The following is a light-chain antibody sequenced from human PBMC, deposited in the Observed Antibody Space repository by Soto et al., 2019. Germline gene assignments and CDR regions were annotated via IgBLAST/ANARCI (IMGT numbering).Light chain of an antibody. Sequence: EVVLTQSPGTLCLSPGERATLSCRTSQTVSSSFLAWYQQKPGQAPRLLMFDASNRATDIPDRFSGSESGTDFTLTIGRLEPEDFAVYYCQQFGSLGTFGQGTRWIS. CDR1: QTVSSSF. CDR2: DAS. V-gene: IGKV3-20*01. CDR3: QQFGSLGT. J-gene: IGKJ1*01.